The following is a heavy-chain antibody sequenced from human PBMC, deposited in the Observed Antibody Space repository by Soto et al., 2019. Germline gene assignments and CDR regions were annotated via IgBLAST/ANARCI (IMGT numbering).Heavy chain of an antibody. D-gene: IGHD6-13*01. J-gene: IGHJ5*02. CDR1: GYSFTSYW. Sequence: EVQLVQSGAEVKKPGESLKISCKGSGYSFTSYWIGWVRQMPGKGLEWMGSIYPGDSDTRYSPSFQGQVTISADKSISTAYLQWSSLKASDTAMYYCARTLTFIAAAGRSINWFDPWGQGTLVTVSS. V-gene: IGHV5-51*01. CDR3: ARTLTFIAAAGRSINWFDP. CDR2: IYPGDSDT.